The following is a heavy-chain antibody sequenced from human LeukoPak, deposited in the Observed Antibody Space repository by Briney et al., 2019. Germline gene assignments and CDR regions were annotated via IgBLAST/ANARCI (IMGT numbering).Heavy chain of an antibody. Sequence: SETLSLTCAVYGGSFSGYYWSWIRQPPGKGLEWIGEINHSGSTNYNPSLKSRVTISVDTSTNPFSLKLSSVPAADTAVYYCARGLPPPYCSSTSCYLRWFDPWGQGTLVTVSS. V-gene: IGHV4-34*01. CDR3: ARGLPPPYCSSTSCYLRWFDP. CDR1: GGSFSGYY. D-gene: IGHD2-2*01. CDR2: INHSGST. J-gene: IGHJ5*02.